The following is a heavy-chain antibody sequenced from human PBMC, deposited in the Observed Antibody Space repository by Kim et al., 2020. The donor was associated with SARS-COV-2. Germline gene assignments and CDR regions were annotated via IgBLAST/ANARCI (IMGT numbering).Heavy chain of an antibody. CDR2: GST. V-gene: IGHV4-39*01. Sequence: GSTYYTPSLKSRVTISVDTSKNQFSLKLSSVTAADTAVYYCARLRGHGGLWGQGTLVTVSS. D-gene: IGHD4-17*01. CDR3: ARLRGHGGL. J-gene: IGHJ4*02.